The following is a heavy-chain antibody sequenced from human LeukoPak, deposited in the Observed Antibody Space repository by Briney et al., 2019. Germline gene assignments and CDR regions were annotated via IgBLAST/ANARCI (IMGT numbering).Heavy chain of an antibody. J-gene: IGHJ6*02. Sequence: PSETLSLTCTVSGGSISSYYWRWIRQPPGKGLEWIAYIYYSGSTNYNPSLKSRVTISVDTSKNQFSLKLSSVCAADAGVYYCARGGTHGSGSYYYYYGMEVWGQGTTVTVSS. CDR2: IYYSGST. CDR3: ARGGTHGSGSYYYYYGMEV. CDR1: GGSISSYY. D-gene: IGHD3-10*01. V-gene: IGHV4-59*01.